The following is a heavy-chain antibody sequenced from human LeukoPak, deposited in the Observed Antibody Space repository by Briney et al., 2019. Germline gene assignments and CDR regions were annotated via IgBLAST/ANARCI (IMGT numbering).Heavy chain of an antibody. CDR2: IHTSGST. V-gene: IGHV4-4*07. J-gene: IGHJ4*02. CDR3: AREGSMTSRPFISIDY. D-gene: IGHD6-6*01. Sequence: SSETLSLTCTVSGGSISTYYWSWIRQPAGKGLEWIGRIHTSGSTDYNPSLKSRVTMSVVTSKKQFSLRLSSVTAADTAMYYCAREGSMTSRPFISIDYWGQGTLVTVSS. CDR1: GGSISTYY.